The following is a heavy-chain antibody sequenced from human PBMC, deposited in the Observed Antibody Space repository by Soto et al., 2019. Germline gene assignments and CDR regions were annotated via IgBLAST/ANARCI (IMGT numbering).Heavy chain of an antibody. V-gene: IGHV1-69*13. CDR3: ARRGGSSSPFDP. Sequence: GASVKVSCKASGGTFSSYAISWVRQAPGQGLEWMGGIIPIFGTANYAQKFQGRVTITADESTSTAYMELSSLRSEDTAVYYCARRGGSSSPFDPWGQGTLVTVSS. J-gene: IGHJ5*02. D-gene: IGHD6-6*01. CDR2: IIPIFGTA. CDR1: GGTFSSYA.